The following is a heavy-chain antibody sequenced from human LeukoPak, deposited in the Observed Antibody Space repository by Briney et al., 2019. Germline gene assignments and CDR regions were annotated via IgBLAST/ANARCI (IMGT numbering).Heavy chain of an antibody. Sequence: ASVKVSYKASGGTFSSYAISWVRQAPGQGLEWMGGIIPIFGTANYAQKFQGRVTITADESTSTAYMELSSLRSEDTAVYYCARGGSDDHDAFDIWGQGTMVTVSS. D-gene: IGHD1-26*01. J-gene: IGHJ3*02. CDR2: IIPIFGTA. CDR1: GGTFSSYA. CDR3: ARGGSDDHDAFDI. V-gene: IGHV1-69*13.